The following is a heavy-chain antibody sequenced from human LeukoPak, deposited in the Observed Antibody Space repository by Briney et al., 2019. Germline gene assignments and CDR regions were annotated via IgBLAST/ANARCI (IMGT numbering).Heavy chain of an antibody. CDR3: ARASYGGNPSPSAVYYYYYYMDV. CDR1: GYTFTSYD. Sequence: ASVKVSCTASGYTFTSYDINWVRQATGQGLEWMGWMNPNSGNTGYAQKFKGRVTMTRNTAISTPYMELSSLRSEDTAVYYCARASYGGNPSPSAVYYYYYYMDVWGKGTTVTVPS. V-gene: IGHV1-8*01. D-gene: IGHD4/OR15-4a*01. CDR2: MNPNSGNT. J-gene: IGHJ6*03.